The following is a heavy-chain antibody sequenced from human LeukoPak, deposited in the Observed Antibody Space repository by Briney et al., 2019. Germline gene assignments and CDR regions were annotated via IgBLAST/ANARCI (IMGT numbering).Heavy chain of an antibody. CDR2: INIDGRRR. CDR3: ATVAGDF. V-gene: IGHV3-74*01. J-gene: IGHJ4*02. D-gene: IGHD6-19*01. Sequence: GGSLRLSCVASGFTFRDYWINWIRQAPGKGLVWVSRINIDGRRRDYADSVKGRFTISRDNAKNTVYLQMHSLRAEDTALYYCATVAGDFWGQGTLVTVSS. CDR1: GFTFRDYW.